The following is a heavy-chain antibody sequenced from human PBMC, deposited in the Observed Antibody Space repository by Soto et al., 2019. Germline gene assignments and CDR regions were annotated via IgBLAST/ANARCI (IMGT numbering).Heavy chain of an antibody. D-gene: IGHD3-22*01. CDR1: GGTFSSYA. CDR3: AILRGIVVAKGGDY. V-gene: IGHV1-69*13. J-gene: IGHJ4*02. CDR2: IIPIFGTA. Sequence: SVKVSCKASGGTFSSYAISWVRQAPGQGLEWMGGIIPIFGTAKYAEKLQGRVTITADESTSTADMELSSLRSEDTAVYYCAILRGIVVAKGGDYQGQGPLVPVSS.